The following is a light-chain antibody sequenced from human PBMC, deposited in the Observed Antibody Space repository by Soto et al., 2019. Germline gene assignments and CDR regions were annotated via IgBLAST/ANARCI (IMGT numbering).Light chain of an antibody. CDR2: AAS. Sequence: EIVMTQSPAILSVSPGERATLSCRASQSVTSNLAWYQQKPGQAPRLLIYAASTRATGIPDRFSGSGSGTEFTLTISTLQSEDFAVYFCQQYNNGPSITFGQGTRLEIK. J-gene: IGKJ5*01. V-gene: IGKV3-15*01. CDR1: QSVTSN. CDR3: QQYNNGPSIT.